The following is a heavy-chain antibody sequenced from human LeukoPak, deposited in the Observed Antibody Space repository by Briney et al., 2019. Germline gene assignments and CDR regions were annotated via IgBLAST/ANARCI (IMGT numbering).Heavy chain of an antibody. CDR2: IYYSGST. CDR1: GVSISSYY. Sequence: SETPSLTCTVSGVSISSYYWSWIRQPPGQGLEWIGYIYYSGSTNYNPSLKSRVTISVDTSKNQFSLKLSSVTAADTAVYYCARVPLKDIVVVDWNFDLWGRGTLVTVSS. D-gene: IGHD2-2*01. V-gene: IGHV4-59*13. J-gene: IGHJ2*01. CDR3: ARVPLKDIVVVDWNFDL.